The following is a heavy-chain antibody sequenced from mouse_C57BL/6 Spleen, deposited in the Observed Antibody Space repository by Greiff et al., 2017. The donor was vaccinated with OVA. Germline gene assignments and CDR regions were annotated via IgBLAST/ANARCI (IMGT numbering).Heavy chain of an antibody. V-gene: IGHV2-2*01. D-gene: IGHD2-3*01. J-gene: IGHJ4*01. CDR3: PRNFDVGYSYPLTY. CDR2: IWSGGST. CDR1: GFSLTSYG. Sequence: QVQLQQSGPGLVQPSQSLSITCTVSGFSLTSYGVHWVRQSPGKGLEWLGVIWSGGSTDYNAAFISRLSISKDNSKSHVFFKMNSRQADDTPIYSCPRNFDVGYSYPLTYWVQGPPVPSPQ.